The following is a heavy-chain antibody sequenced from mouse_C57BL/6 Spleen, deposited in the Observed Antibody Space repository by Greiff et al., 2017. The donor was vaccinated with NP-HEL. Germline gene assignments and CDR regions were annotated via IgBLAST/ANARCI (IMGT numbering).Heavy chain of an antibody. CDR2: IYPGSGST. V-gene: IGHV1-55*01. Sequence: VQLQQSGAELVKPGASVKMSCKASGYTFTSYWITWVKQRPGQGLEWIGDIYPGSGSTNYNEKFKSKATLTVDTSSSTAYMQLSSLTSEDSAVYYCASYYYGSHYFDYWGQGTTLTVSS. D-gene: IGHD1-1*01. J-gene: IGHJ2*01. CDR3: ASYYYGSHYFDY. CDR1: GYTFTSYW.